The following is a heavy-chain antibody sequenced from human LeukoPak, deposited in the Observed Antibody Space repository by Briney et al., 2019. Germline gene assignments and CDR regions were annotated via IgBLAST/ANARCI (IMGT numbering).Heavy chain of an antibody. CDR1: GFTVSSNY. D-gene: IGHD6-13*01. Sequence: GGSLRLSCAASGFTVSSNYMSRVRQAPGKGLEWVSVIYSGGSTYYADSVKGRFTISRDNSKNTLYLQMNSLRAEDTAVYYCARISSWYRPFDYWGQGTLVTVSS. J-gene: IGHJ4*02. V-gene: IGHV3-53*01. CDR2: IYSGGST. CDR3: ARISSWYRPFDY.